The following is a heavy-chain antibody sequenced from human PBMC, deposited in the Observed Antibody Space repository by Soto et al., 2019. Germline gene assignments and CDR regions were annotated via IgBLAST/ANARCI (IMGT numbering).Heavy chain of an antibody. CDR1: GYTFTSYG. CDR2: ISAYNGNT. V-gene: IGHV1-18*01. Sequence: GASVKVSCKASGYTFTSYGISWVRQAPGQGLEWMGWISAYNGNTNYAQKLQGRVTMTTDTSTSTAYMELRSLRSDDTAVYYCARDRAQITMIVVAPPDYWGQGTLVTVSS. D-gene: IGHD3-22*01. J-gene: IGHJ4*02. CDR3: ARDRAQITMIVVAPPDY.